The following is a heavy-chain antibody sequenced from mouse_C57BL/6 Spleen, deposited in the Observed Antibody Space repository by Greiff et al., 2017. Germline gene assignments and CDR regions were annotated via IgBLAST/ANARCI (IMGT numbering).Heavy chain of an antibody. CDR1: GYAFSSSW. CDR3: ARDYYGSSYDY. V-gene: IGHV1-82*01. CDR2: IYPGDGDT. D-gene: IGHD1-1*01. Sequence: QVQLQQSGPELVKPGASVKISCKASGYAFSSSWMNGVKQRPGRGLEWIGRIYPGDGDTNYNGKFKGKATLTADKSSSPAYMQLSSLTSEDSAVYFCARDYYGSSYDYWGQGTTLTVSS. J-gene: IGHJ2*01.